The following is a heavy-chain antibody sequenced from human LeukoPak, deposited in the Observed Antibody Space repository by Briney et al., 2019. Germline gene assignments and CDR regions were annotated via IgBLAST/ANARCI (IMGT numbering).Heavy chain of an antibody. Sequence: SETLSLTCTVSGGSISSYYWSWIRQPPGKGLEWIGYIYYSGSTNYNPSLKSRVTISVDTSKNQFSLKLSSVTAADTAVYYCARDRGLPVVPAADAFDIWGQGTMVTVSS. V-gene: IGHV4-59*01. D-gene: IGHD2-2*01. J-gene: IGHJ3*02. CDR3: ARDRGLPVVPAADAFDI. CDR1: GGSISSYY. CDR2: IYYSGST.